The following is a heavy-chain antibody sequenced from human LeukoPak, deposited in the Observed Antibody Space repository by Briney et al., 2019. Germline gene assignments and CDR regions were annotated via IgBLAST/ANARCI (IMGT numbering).Heavy chain of an antibody. CDR1: GFTFSDYH. D-gene: IGHD2-2*01. Sequence: GGSLRLSCAASGFTFSDYHMSWIRQAPGKGLEWVSYISSSGSTIYYADSVKGRFTISRDNAKNSLYLQMNSLRAEDTAVYYCARGDIVVVPAAMDYWGQGTLVTVSS. V-gene: IGHV3-11*04. CDR2: ISSSGSTI. J-gene: IGHJ4*02. CDR3: ARGDIVVVPAAMDY.